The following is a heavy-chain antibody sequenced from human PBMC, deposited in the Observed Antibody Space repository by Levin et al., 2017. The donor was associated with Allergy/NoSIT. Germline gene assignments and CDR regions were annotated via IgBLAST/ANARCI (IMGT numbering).Heavy chain of an antibody. CDR1: GFTFSSYA. Sequence: GGSLRLSCAASGFTFSSYAMHWVRQAPGKGLEWVAVISYDGSNKYYADSVKGRFTISRDNSKNTLYLQMNSLRAEDTAVYYCATGLVITYYFDYWGQGTLVTVSS. CDR3: ATGLVITYYFDY. D-gene: IGHD3-9*01. CDR2: ISYDGSNK. J-gene: IGHJ4*02. V-gene: IGHV3-30-3*01.